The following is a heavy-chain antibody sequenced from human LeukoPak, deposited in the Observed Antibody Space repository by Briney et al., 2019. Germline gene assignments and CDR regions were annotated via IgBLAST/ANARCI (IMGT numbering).Heavy chain of an antibody. CDR1: GFTVGDYT. V-gene: IGHV3-43*02. D-gene: IGHD3-3*01. CDR3: AKGHFGAGHY. Sequence: PGGSLRLSCAASGFTVGDYTMHWFRQPPGRGLQWVSLITGDGGTTSYAGSVKGRFTISRDNSKNSLCLHMNSLRNEDTALYYCAKGHFGAGHYWGQGTLVTVSS. CDR2: ITGDGGTT. J-gene: IGHJ4*02.